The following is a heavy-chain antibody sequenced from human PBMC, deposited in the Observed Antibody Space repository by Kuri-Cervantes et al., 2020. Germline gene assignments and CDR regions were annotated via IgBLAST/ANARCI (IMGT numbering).Heavy chain of an antibody. J-gene: IGHJ4*02. V-gene: IGHV4-59*08. D-gene: IGHD5-24*01. CDR1: GGSINSYF. CDR2: IYYSGST. Sequence: SETLSLTCTVSGGSINSYFWSWIRQPPGKGLEWIGYIYYSGSTNSNPSLKSRVTISIDTSKNQFSLKLSSVTAADTAVYYCARGERWLQLDYWGQGTLVTVSS. CDR3: ARGERWLQLDY.